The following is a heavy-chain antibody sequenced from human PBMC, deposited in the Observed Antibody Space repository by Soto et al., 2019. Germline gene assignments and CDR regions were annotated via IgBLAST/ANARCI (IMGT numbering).Heavy chain of an antibody. CDR3: ASSVVVPSTMNYFDY. J-gene: IGHJ4*02. D-gene: IGHD2-15*01. CDR2: IYPGDSDT. CDR1: GYSFTSYW. Sequence: PGESLKISCQGSGYSFTSYWIGWVRQMPGKGLEWMGIIYPGDSDTGYSPSFQGQVTISADKSISTAYLQWSSLKASDTAMYYCASSVVVPSTMNYFDYWGQGSLVTVSS. V-gene: IGHV5-51*01.